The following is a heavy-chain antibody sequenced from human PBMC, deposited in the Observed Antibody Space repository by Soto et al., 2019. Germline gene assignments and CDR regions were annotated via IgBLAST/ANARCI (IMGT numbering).Heavy chain of an antibody. CDR1: GGSFSGYY. Sequence: SETLSLTCAVYGGSFSGYYWSWIRQPPGKGLEWIGEINHSGSTNYNPSLKSRVTISVDTSKNQFSLKLSSVTAADTAVYYCARGPYSGYGDYWGQGTLVTVSS. D-gene: IGHD5-12*01. J-gene: IGHJ4*02. CDR2: INHSGST. V-gene: IGHV4-34*01. CDR3: ARGPYSGYGDY.